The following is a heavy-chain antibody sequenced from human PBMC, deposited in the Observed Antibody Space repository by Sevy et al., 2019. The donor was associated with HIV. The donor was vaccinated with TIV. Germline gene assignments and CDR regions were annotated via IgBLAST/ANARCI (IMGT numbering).Heavy chain of an antibody. Sequence: GGSLRLSCAASGFTFSNSFMSWARQAPGRGLEWVGRITRKIDGETTLYAAPVKGRFTISRDDSRNTMYLQMDSLKIEETAMYYCGTGDDYDVSGQGTTVTVSS. J-gene: IGHJ3*01. CDR3: GTGDDYDV. V-gene: IGHV3-15*06. CDR1: GFTFSNSF. D-gene: IGHD7-27*01. CDR2: ITRKIDGETT.